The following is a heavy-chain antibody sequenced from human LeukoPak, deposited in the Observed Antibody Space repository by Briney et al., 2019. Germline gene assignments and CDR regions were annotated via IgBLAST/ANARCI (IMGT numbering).Heavy chain of an antibody. J-gene: IGHJ4*02. CDR1: GGSFSGYY. CDR3: AGQPPYCSSTSCYFDY. D-gene: IGHD2-2*01. CDR2: INHSGST. V-gene: IGHV4-34*01. Sequence: SETLSLTCAVYGGSFSGYYWSWIRQPPGKGLEWIGEINHSGSTNYNPSLKSRVTISVDTSKNQFSLKLSSVTAADTAVYYCAGQPPYCSSTSCYFDYWGQGTLVTVSS.